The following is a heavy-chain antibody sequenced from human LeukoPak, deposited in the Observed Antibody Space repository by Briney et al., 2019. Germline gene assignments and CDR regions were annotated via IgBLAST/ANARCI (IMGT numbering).Heavy chain of an antibody. CDR3: GRGGKVEQLVLAR. CDR2: VSSDGSST. CDR1: GFTFSSYW. J-gene: IGHJ4*02. V-gene: IGHV3-74*01. Sequence: GGSLRLSCAASGFTFSSYWMHWVRQAPGEGLVWVSRVSSDGSSTTYADSVKGRFTISRDNAKNTLYLQMNSLRAEDTAVYYCGRGGKVEQLVLARWGQGSLVTVSS. D-gene: IGHD6-13*01.